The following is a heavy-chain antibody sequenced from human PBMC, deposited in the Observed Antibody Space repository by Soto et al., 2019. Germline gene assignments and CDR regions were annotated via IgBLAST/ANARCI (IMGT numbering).Heavy chain of an antibody. CDR3: ASSHAGAHITATVH. V-gene: IGHV4-59*01. D-gene: IGHD6-13*01. Sequence: SETLSLTCAVSGGSMSPYYWIWIRQPPGRGLEWIGYIHYTGSTNYNPSLRSRVTIAVDTSKNQFSLRLTSVTAADTAVYYCASSHAGAHITATVHWGQGTLVTVSS. CDR2: IHYTGST. J-gene: IGHJ4*02. CDR1: GGSMSPYY.